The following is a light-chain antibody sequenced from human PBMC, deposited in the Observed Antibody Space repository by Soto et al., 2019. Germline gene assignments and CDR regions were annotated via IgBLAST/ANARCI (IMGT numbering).Light chain of an antibody. J-gene: IGKJ2*01. Sequence: ETVLTQSPGTLSLSPGERATLSCRASQSVSTNYLAWYQQKPGLAPRLVIYGTTSRATGIPDRFSGSGSGTDFTLTISRLEPEDFAVYFCHQYATSPYTFGLGTKLEIK. CDR1: QSVSTNY. CDR3: HQYATSPYT. CDR2: GTT. V-gene: IGKV3-20*01.